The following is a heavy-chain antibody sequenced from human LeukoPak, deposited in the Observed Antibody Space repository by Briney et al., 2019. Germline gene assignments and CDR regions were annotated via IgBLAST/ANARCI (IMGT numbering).Heavy chain of an antibody. V-gene: IGHV5-51*01. CDR1: GYSFTSYW. D-gene: IGHD2-15*01. CDR2: IYSGDSDT. Sequence: GESLKMSCKGSGYSFTSYWIGWVRQMPGKGLEWMGIIYSGDSDTRYSPSFQGQVTISADKSISTAYLQWSSLKASDTAMYYCARISLYCSGGSCYWDAFDIWGQGTMVTVSS. J-gene: IGHJ3*02. CDR3: ARISLYCSGGSCYWDAFDI.